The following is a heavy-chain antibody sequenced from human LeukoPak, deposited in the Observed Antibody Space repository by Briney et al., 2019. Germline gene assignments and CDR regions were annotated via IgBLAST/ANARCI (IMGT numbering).Heavy chain of an antibody. J-gene: IGHJ3*02. V-gene: IGHV5-51*01. CDR3: ARRRMVATSNDAFDI. CDR2: IYPGDSDT. CDR1: GYSFTSYW. D-gene: IGHD5-12*01. Sequence: GESLKIFCKGSGYSFTSYWIGWVRQMPGKGLEWMGIIYPGDSDTRYSPSFQGQVTISADKSISTAYLQWSSLKASDTAMYYCARRRMVATSNDAFDIWGQGTMVTVSS.